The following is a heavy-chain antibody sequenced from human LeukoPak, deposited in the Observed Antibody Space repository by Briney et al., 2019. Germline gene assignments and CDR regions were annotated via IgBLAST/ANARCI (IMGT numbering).Heavy chain of an antibody. J-gene: IGHJ4*02. CDR3: ARVDGYSYGLYYFDY. CDR2: IYHSGST. V-gene: IGHV4-39*07. D-gene: IGHD5-18*01. CDR1: GGSISTSNYY. Sequence: SETLSLTCTVSGGSISTSNYYWGWIRQPPGKGLEWIGSIYHSGSTYYNPSLKSRVTISVDTSKNQFSLKLSSVTAADTAVYYCARVDGYSYGLYYFDYWGQGTLVTVSS.